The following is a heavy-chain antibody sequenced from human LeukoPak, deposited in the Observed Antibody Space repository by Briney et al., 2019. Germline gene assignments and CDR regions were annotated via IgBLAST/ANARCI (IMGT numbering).Heavy chain of an antibody. J-gene: IGHJ6*03. Sequence: GGSLTLSCPASGFTFSSYSMNWVRPAPGKGREWVSSISSSSSYIYYADSVKSRFTISRDNAKNSLYLQMNSLRAEDTAVYYCARDLEYSSSSGYYCYMDVWVKGTTVTVSS. D-gene: IGHD6-6*01. CDR1: GFTFSSYS. CDR2: ISSSSSYI. V-gene: IGHV3-21*01. CDR3: ARDLEYSSSSGYYCYMDV.